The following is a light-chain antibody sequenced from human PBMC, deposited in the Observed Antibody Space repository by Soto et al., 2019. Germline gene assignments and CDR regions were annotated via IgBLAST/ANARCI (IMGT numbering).Light chain of an antibody. CDR3: QQRSNWPLIT. CDR1: QSVTNY. V-gene: IGKV3-11*01. J-gene: IGKJ5*01. CDR2: DAS. Sequence: EIVLTQSPGTLSLSPGERATLSCRASQSVTNYLAWYQQKPGQAPRLLIYDASNRATGIPARFSGSGSGTDFTLTISSLQPEDFSLYYCQQRSNWPLITFGQGTLLDIK.